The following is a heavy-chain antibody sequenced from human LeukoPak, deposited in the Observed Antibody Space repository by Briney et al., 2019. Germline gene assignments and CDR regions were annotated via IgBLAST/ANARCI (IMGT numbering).Heavy chain of an antibody. CDR1: GASISGYY. CDR3: ATVGGTSDYYVDV. D-gene: IGHD1-26*01. CDR2: IFYSGST. V-gene: IGHV4-59*01. Sequence: SETLSFTCAVSGASISGYYWSWIRQPPGKGLEWIGYIFYSGSTNYNPSLKSRVTISVDTSKNQFPLKLTSVTAADTAVYYCATVGGTSDYYVDVWGKGTTVIVSS. J-gene: IGHJ6*03.